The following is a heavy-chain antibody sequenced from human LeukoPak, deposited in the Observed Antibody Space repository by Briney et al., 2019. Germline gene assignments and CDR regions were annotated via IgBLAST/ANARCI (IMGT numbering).Heavy chain of an antibody. D-gene: IGHD5-18*01. CDR2: ISPDGYRT. J-gene: IGHJ5*02. Sequence: GGSLRLSCAASGFTLSGYWMHWVRQVPGKGLVWVSRISPDGYRTTYADSVRGRFTISRDSAKNTLDLQMNSLRAEDTAVYHCARDYDLDTAMFTGNWFDPWGQGTLVTVSS. CDR1: GFTLSGYW. V-gene: IGHV3-74*01. CDR3: ARDYDLDTAMFTGNWFDP.